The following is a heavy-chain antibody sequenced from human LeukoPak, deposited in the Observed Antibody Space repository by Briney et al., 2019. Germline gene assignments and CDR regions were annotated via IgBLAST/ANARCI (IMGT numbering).Heavy chain of an antibody. J-gene: IGHJ4*02. CDR2: ISGSGGGT. V-gene: IGHV3-23*01. CDR3: AKYSSSWYRYFDY. CDR1: GFTFSSYA. D-gene: IGHD6-13*01. Sequence: GGSLRLSCAASGFTFSSYAMGWVRQAPGKGLEWVSAISGSGGGTYYADSVKGRFTISRDNSKNTLYLQMNSLRAEDTAVYYCAKYSSSWYRYFDYWGQGTLVTVSS.